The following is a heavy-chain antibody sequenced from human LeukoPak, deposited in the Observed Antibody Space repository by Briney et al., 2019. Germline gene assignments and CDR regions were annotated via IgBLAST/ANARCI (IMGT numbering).Heavy chain of an antibody. CDR3: ARPHYYCSGRYYFDY. J-gene: IGHJ4*02. CDR2: IYPVDSDT. Sequence: GKSLQISAQGSGSTFTRFWIGGVGPVPGKGREWMGMIYPVDSDTRYRPSFQGHVTISADKSISTAYLQWSSLKASDTAMYYCARPHYYCSGRYYFDYWGQGTLVTVSS. D-gene: IGHD3-10*01. CDR1: GSTFTRFW. V-gene: IGHV5-51*01.